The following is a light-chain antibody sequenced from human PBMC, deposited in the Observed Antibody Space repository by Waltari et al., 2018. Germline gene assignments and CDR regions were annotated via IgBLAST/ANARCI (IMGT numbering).Light chain of an antibody. CDR1: QNILYSSNSKNY. V-gene: IGKV4-1*01. CDR3: QQYYSIPYT. CDR2: WAS. Sequence: DIVMTQSPDSLAVSLGERATINCKSSQNILYSSNSKNYLAWYQHKPGQPPKLLIYWASTRESGVPDRFSGSGSETDFTLTISSLQAEDVAVYYRQQYYSIPYTFGQGTKLEIK. J-gene: IGKJ2*01.